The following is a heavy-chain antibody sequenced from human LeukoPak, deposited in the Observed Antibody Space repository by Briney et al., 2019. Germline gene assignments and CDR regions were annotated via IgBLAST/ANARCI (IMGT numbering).Heavy chain of an antibody. V-gene: IGHV3-11*04. J-gene: IGHJ4*02. Sequence: PGGSLGLSCAASGFTFSDYYMSWIRQAPGKGLEWVSYISSSGSTIYYADSVKGRFTISRDNAKNSLYLQMNSLRAEDTAVYYCAIQHHYGETFDYWGQGTLVTVSS. CDR1: GFTFSDYY. D-gene: IGHD4-17*01. CDR2: ISSSGSTI. CDR3: AIQHHYGETFDY.